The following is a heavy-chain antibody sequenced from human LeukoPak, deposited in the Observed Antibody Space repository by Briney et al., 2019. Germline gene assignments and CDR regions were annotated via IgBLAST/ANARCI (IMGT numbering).Heavy chain of an antibody. V-gene: IGHV4-39*01. D-gene: IGHD6-6*01. Sequence: SETLSLTCTVSGDSIRSSSYYWGWIRQPPGKGLEWIGSIYYSGITYDNPSLKSRVTISVDTSKNKFSLKLSSVTAADTAVYYCARQEYSSSSGVQGFYGMDVWGQGTTVTVSS. CDR2: IYYSGIT. CDR1: GDSIRSSSYY. CDR3: ARQEYSSSSGVQGFYGMDV. J-gene: IGHJ6*02.